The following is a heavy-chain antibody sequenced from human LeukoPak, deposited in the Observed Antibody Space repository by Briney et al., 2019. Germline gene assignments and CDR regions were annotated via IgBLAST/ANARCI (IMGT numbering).Heavy chain of an antibody. Sequence: PGGSVRLSCAASGFTVSNNYMNRVRQAPGKGLEWVSVIYSGGSTYYADSVKGRFTISRDNSKNTLYLQMNSLRAEDTAVYYCARDLALWGQGTLVSVSS. CDR2: IYSGGST. V-gene: IGHV3-66*01. J-gene: IGHJ4*02. CDR3: ARDLAL. D-gene: IGHD3-3*02. CDR1: GFTVSNNY.